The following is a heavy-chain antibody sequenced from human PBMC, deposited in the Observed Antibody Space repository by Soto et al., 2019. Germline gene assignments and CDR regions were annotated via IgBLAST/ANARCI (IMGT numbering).Heavy chain of an antibody. CDR2: IIPIFGTA. CDR1: GGTFSSYA. CDR3: ARCISVSDYYDSSGYFYYYGMDV. V-gene: IGHV1-69*13. J-gene: IGHJ6*02. Sequence: GASVKVSCKASGGTFSSYAISWVRQAPGQGLEWMGGIIPIFGTANYAQKFQGRVTITADESTSTAYMELSSLRSEDTAVYYCARCISVSDYYDSSGYFYYYGMDVWGQGTTVTVS. D-gene: IGHD3-22*01.